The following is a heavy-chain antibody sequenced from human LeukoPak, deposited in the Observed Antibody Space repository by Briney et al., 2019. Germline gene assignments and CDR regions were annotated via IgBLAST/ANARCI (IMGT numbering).Heavy chain of an antibody. J-gene: IGHJ5*02. CDR1: EFTFSNYN. CDR2: ITSSSTYV. V-gene: IGHV3-21*01. Sequence: PGGSLRLSCEASEFTFSNYNMNWVRQAPGQRLEWVSSITSSSTYVFYADSVKGRFTISKDNAQNSLYLQMNSLRAEDTAVYYCARDIGYPSGGLLGLFDPWGQGTLVTVSS. CDR3: ARDIGYPSGGLLGLFDP. D-gene: IGHD3-10*01.